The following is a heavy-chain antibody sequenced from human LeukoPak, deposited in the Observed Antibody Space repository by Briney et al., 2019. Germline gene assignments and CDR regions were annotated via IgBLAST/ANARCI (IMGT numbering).Heavy chain of an antibody. J-gene: IGHJ4*03. CDR1: GFTFSSSC. Sequence: GGSLRLSCGASGFTFSSSCMHWVRQGPGKGLEWVAVISYDGSNKYYADSVKGRFTISRDNSKNTLYLQMNSLRAGDTAVYYCARDHYYGSGGYHSDYCGPRTLVTVSS. V-gene: IGHV3-30*19. D-gene: IGHD3-10*01. CDR2: ISYDGSNK. CDR3: ARDHYYGSGGYHSDY.